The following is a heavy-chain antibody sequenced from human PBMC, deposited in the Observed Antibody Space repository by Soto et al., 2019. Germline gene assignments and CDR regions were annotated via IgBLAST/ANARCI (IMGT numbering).Heavy chain of an antibody. J-gene: IGHJ4*02. CDR2: IYSGGST. D-gene: IGHD3-22*01. CDR3: ARGQLSGYPYYFDY. V-gene: IGHV3-53*01. Sequence: PGGSLRLSCAASGFTFSNYAMSWVRQAPGKGLEWVSVIYSGGSTYYADSVKGRFTISRDNSKNTLYLQMNSLRAEDTAVYYCARGQLSGYPYYFDYWGQGTLVTVSS. CDR1: GFTFSNYA.